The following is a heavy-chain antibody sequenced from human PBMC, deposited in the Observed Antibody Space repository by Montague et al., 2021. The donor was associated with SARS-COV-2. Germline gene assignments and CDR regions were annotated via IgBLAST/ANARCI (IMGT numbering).Heavy chain of an antibody. V-gene: IGHV3-23*01. Sequence: SLRLSCAASGFTFSSYAMTLFRQAPGKGLEWVSTISDSGGSTYYSDSVKDRFTISRDNSTNTLYLQMNSLRAEDTAVYYCATRGVRYLDAQGVWYYFDYWGQGTLVTVSS. CDR2: ISDSGGST. D-gene: IGHD3-9*01. J-gene: IGHJ4*02. CDR3: ATRGVRYLDAQGVWYYFDY. CDR1: GFTFSSYA.